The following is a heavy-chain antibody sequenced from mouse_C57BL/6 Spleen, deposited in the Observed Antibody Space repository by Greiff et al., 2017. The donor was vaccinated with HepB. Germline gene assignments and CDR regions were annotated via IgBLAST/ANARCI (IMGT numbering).Heavy chain of an antibody. Sequence: VKLQESGPELVKPGASVKISCKASGYAFSSSWMNWVKQRPGKGLEWIGRIYPGDGDTNYNGKFKGKATLTADKSSSTAYMQLRSLTSEDSAVYFCAKIYYGRNYWGQGTTLTVSS. J-gene: IGHJ2*01. CDR2: IYPGDGDT. CDR3: AKIYYGRNY. V-gene: IGHV1-82*01. CDR1: GYAFSSSW. D-gene: IGHD1-1*01.